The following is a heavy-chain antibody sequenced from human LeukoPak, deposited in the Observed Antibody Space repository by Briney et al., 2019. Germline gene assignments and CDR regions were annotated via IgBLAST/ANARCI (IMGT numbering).Heavy chain of an antibody. D-gene: IGHD3-22*01. CDR1: GGSFSGYY. V-gene: IGHV4-34*01. J-gene: IGHJ4*02. CDR2: INHSGST. CDR3: AGRRENSGYYFDY. Sequence: SETLSLTCAVYGGSFSGYYWSWIRQPPGKGLEWIGEINHSGSTNYNPSLKSRVTISVDTSKNQFSLKLSSVTAADTAVYYCAGRRENSGYYFDYWGQGPWSPSPQ.